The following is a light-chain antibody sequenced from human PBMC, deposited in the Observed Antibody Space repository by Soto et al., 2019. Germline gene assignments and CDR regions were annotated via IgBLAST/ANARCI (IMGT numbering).Light chain of an antibody. J-gene: IGKJ1*01. V-gene: IGKV3-20*01. Sequence: ETVLTQSPGTLSLSPGERATLSCRASQSVSSSYLAWYHQRPGQAPRLLIYGASNRATGIPDRFSGSGSGTDFTLTISRLEPEDFAVYYCQQYGSPGTFGQGTKVDIK. CDR1: QSVSSSY. CDR3: QQYGSPGT. CDR2: GAS.